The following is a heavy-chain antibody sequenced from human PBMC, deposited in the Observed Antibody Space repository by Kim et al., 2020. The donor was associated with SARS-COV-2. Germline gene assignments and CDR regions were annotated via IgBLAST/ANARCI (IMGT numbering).Heavy chain of an antibody. Sequence: SETLSLTCTVSGGSISSSSYYWGWIRQPPGKGLEWIGSIYYSGSTYYNPSLKSRVTISVDTSKNQFSLKLSSVTAADTAVYYCARRRITMVRGVSSDYLG. CDR1: GGSISSSSYY. CDR2: IYYSGST. V-gene: IGHV4-39*01. J-gene: IGHJ4*01. D-gene: IGHD3-10*01. CDR3: ARRRITMVRGVSSDY.